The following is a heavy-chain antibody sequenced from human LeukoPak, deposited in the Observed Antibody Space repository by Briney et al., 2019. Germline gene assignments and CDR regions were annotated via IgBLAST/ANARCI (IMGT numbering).Heavy chain of an antibody. J-gene: IGHJ4*02. CDR3: ARAPIVVVTAPDY. CDR1: GGSISSGDYY. CDR2: IYYSGST. V-gene: IGHV4-30-4*01. D-gene: IGHD2-21*02. Sequence: PSETLSLTCTVSGGSISSGDYYWRWIRQPPGKGLEWIGYIYYSGSTYYNPSLKSRVTISVDTSKNQFSLKLSSVTAADTAVYYCARAPIVVVTAPDYWGQETLVTVSS.